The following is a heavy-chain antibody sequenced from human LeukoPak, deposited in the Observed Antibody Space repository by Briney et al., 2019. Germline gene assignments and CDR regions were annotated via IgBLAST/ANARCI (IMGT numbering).Heavy chain of an antibody. J-gene: IGHJ6*04. CDR3: ARDFLAFTSIYGMDV. CDR2: IKQDGSEK. V-gene: IGHV3-7*03. CDR1: GFTFSSYW. Sequence: GGSLRLSCAASGFTFSSYWMSWVRQAPGKGLEWVANIKQDGSEKYYVDSVKGRFTISRDNDKNSLYLQMNSLRAEDSAVYYCARDFLAFTSIYGMDVWGKGTTVTVSS.